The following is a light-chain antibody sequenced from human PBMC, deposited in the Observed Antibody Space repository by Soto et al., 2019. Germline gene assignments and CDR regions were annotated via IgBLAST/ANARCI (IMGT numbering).Light chain of an antibody. CDR1: SSDVGGYNY. Sequence: QSVLTQPASVSGSPGQSITISCTGSSSDVGGYNYVSWYQQHPGKVPKLMIYDVSSRPSGISNRFSGSKSGNTASLTISGLQAEDEADYYCGSYTRSRTLVFGGGTKLTVL. CDR3: GSYTRSRTLV. J-gene: IGLJ2*01. CDR2: DVS. V-gene: IGLV2-14*01.